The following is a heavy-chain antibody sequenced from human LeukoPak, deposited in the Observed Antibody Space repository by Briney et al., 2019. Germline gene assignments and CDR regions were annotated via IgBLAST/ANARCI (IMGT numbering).Heavy chain of an antibody. J-gene: IGHJ5*02. V-gene: IGHV3-53*01. CDR3: ASTLVGTTSGHS. CDR1: GFTVSSNY. D-gene: IGHD1-26*01. Sequence: GGSLRLSCAASGFTVSSNYMSWVRQAPGKGLEWVSVTYSGGSTYYADSVKGRFTISRDKSKSTLYLQMNSLRAEDTAMYYCASTLVGTTSGHSWGQGTLVIVSS. CDR2: TYSGGST.